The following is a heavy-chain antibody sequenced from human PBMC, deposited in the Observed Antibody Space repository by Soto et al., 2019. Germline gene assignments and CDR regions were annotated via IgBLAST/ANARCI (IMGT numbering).Heavy chain of an antibody. J-gene: IGHJ3*02. D-gene: IGHD3-22*01. Sequence: GESLKISCXGSGYSFTSYWIGWVRQMPGKGLEWMGIIYPGDSDTRYSPSFQGQVTISADKSISTAYLQWSSLKASDTAMYYCARGYYYDSSGYLPDAFDIWGQGTMVTVSS. CDR3: ARGYYYDSSGYLPDAFDI. V-gene: IGHV5-51*01. CDR2: IYPGDSDT. CDR1: GYSFTSYW.